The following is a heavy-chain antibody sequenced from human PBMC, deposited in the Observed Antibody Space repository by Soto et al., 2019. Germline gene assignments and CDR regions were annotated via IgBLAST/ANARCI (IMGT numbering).Heavy chain of an antibody. V-gene: IGHV3-11*01. CDR3: AGDAHYYASDY. CDR1: GITFCAHF. D-gene: IGHD3-10*01. CDR2: ISGSGDTI. Sequence: QVQLVESGGGLVKPGESLTLSCAATGITFCAHFITWIRQAPGKGLEWVSYISGSGDTIYYAYSVKGRFYVSRDNAKNCLYLHMNSMRAEDTAVYFCAGDAHYYASDYWGQGTLVTVTS. J-gene: IGHJ4*02.